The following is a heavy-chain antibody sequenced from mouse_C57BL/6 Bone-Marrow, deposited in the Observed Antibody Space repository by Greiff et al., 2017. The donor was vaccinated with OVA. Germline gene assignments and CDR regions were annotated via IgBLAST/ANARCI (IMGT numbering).Heavy chain of an antibody. CDR2: IDPNSGGT. D-gene: IGHD2-2*01. CDR1: GYTFTSYW. Sequence: QVQLKQPGAELVKPGASVQLSCKASGYTFTSYWMHWVKQRPGRGLEWIGRIDPNSGGTKYNEKFKSKATLTVDKPSRTAYMQLSSLTSEDSAVYYWARSGGLRRRFAYWGQGTLVTVSA. J-gene: IGHJ3*01. V-gene: IGHV1-72*01. CDR3: ARSGGLRRRFAY.